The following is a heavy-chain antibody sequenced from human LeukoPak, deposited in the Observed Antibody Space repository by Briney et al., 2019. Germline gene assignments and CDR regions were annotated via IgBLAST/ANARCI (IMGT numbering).Heavy chain of an antibody. V-gene: IGHV4-30-4*01. Sequence: SETLSLTCTVSGGSISSGDYYWSWIRQPPGKGLEWIGYIYYSGSTYYNPSLKSRVTISVDTSKNQFSLKLSSVTAADTAAYYCAREGGASPPEYFQHWGQGTLVTVSS. CDR2: IYYSGST. D-gene: IGHD1-26*01. CDR1: GGSISSGDYY. CDR3: AREGGASPPEYFQH. J-gene: IGHJ1*01.